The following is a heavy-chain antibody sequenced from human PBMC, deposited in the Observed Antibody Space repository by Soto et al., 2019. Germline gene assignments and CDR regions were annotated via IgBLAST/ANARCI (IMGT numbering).Heavy chain of an antibody. CDR2: IYYSGST. CDR3: ARALILTGYYIHDAFDI. J-gene: IGHJ3*02. V-gene: IGHV4-59*01. D-gene: IGHD3-9*01. CDR1: GGSISSYY. Sequence: SETLSLTCTVSGGSISSYYWSWIRQPPGKGLEWIGYIYYSGSTNYNPSLKSRVTISVDTSKDQFSLKLSSVTAADTAVYYCARALILTGYYIHDAFDIWGQGTMVTVSS.